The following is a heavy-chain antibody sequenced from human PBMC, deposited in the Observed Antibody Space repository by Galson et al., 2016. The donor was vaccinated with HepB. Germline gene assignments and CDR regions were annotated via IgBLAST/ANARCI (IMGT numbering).Heavy chain of an antibody. J-gene: IGHJ4*02. CDR2: IKPSGGNT. Sequence: SVKVSCKASGYTFNTYNMHWVRQAPGQGPEWMGIIKPSGGNTIYAQKFQDRITMTRDTSTSTVYMELISLRSEDTAVYYCARELDHSFYFDYWGKGTRVTVSS. D-gene: IGHD1-14*01. V-gene: IGHV1-46*02. CDR3: ARELDHSFYFDY. CDR1: GYTFNTYN.